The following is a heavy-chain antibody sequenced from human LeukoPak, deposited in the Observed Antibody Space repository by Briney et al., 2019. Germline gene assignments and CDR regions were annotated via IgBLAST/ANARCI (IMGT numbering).Heavy chain of an antibody. CDR1: GGSISSHY. D-gene: IGHD3-16*02. J-gene: IGHJ4*02. Sequence: PSETLSLTCTVSGGSISSHYWSWIRQPPGKGLEWIGYIYYSGSTNYNPSLKSRVTISVDTSKNQFSLKLSSVTAADTAVYYCARALYDYVWGSYRSSYFDYWGQGTLVTVSS. CDR3: ARALYDYVWGSYRSSYFDY. CDR2: IYYSGST. V-gene: IGHV4-59*08.